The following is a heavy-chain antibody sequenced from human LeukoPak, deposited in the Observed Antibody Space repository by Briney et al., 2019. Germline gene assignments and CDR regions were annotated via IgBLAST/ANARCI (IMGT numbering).Heavy chain of an antibody. J-gene: IGHJ6*03. V-gene: IGHV1-69*05. CDR3: ARVVSYYDSSGYPYYYYYYMDV. CDR1: GGTFGSYA. D-gene: IGHD3-22*01. CDR2: IIPIFGTA. Sequence: GASVKVSCKASGGTFGSYAISWVRQAPGQGLEWMGGIIPIFGTANYAQKFQGRVTITTDESTSTAYMELSSLRSEDTAVYYCARVVSYYDSSGYPYYYYYYMDVWGKGTTVTVSS.